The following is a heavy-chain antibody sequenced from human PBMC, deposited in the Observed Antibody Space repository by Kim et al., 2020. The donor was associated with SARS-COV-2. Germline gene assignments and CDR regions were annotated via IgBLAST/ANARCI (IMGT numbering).Heavy chain of an antibody. CDR2: IKQDGSEK. Sequence: GGSLRLSCAASGFTFNMYWMTWVRQAPGKGLELVASIKQDGSEKYNVDSVKGRFRISRDNAKNSVYLQMNSLRAEDTAVYYCARVGYCSGDGCQGRDWLDPWGQGTRVTVSS. D-gene: IGHD2-15*01. CDR3: ARVGYCSGDGCQGRDWLDP. CDR1: GFTFNMYW. J-gene: IGHJ5*02. V-gene: IGHV3-7*01.